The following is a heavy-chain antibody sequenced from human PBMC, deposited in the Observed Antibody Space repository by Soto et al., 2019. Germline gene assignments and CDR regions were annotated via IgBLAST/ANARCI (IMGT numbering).Heavy chain of an antibody. CDR3: ARMGGAPLSFGMDV. Sequence: ASVKVSCKDSGYTFTGSYMHWVRQAPGQGLEWMGWINPNGGGTNYAQKFQGRVTMTRXTXXSXXXMXLXXLRXDXTAVYYCARMGGAPLSFGMDVWEKGTRNSVTS. CDR1: GYTFTGSY. V-gene: IGHV1-2*02. D-gene: IGHD1-26*01. CDR2: INPNGGGT. J-gene: IGHJ6*01.